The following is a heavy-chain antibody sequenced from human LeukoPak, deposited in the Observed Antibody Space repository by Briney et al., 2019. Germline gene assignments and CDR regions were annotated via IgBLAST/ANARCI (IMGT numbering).Heavy chain of an antibody. D-gene: IGHD3-22*01. CDR2: INHSGST. J-gene: IGHJ4*02. Sequence: PSETLSLTCAVYGGSFSGYYWGWIRQPPGKGLEWIGEINHSGSTNYNPSLKSRVTISVDTSKNQFSLKLSSVTAADTAVYYCARAPDSSGYIFDYWGQGTLVTVSS. V-gene: IGHV4-34*01. CDR3: ARAPDSSGYIFDY. CDR1: GGSFSGYY.